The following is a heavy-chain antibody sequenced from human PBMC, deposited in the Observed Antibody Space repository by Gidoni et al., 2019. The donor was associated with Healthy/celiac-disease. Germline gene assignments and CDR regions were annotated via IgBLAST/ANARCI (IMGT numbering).Heavy chain of an antibody. V-gene: IGHV1-24*01. CDR1: GYTLPELS. Sequence: QVQLVQSGAEVKKPGAAVKVSCKVSGYTLPELSMPWVRQAPGKGLEWMGGFDPEDGETIYAQKFQGRVTMTEDTSTDTAYMELSSLRSEDTAVYYCATDFQRLYNWGQYYYYGMDVWGQGTTVTVSS. CDR2: FDPEDGET. J-gene: IGHJ6*02. D-gene: IGHD1-20*01. CDR3: ATDFQRLYNWGQYYYYGMDV.